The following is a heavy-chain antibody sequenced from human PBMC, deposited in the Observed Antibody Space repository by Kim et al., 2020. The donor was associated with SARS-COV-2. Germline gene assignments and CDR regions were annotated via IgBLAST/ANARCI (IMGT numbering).Heavy chain of an antibody. Sequence: GRFTISRDNANNSLSLQMNSLRAEDTALYYCARGGDDYGDYGYYYGMDVWGQGTTVTVSS. D-gene: IGHD4-17*01. V-gene: IGHV3-11*06. J-gene: IGHJ6*02. CDR3: ARGGDDYGDYGYYYGMDV.